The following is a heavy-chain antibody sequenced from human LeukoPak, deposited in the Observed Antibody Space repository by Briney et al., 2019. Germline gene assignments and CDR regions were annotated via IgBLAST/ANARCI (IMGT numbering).Heavy chain of an antibody. CDR2: IIPIFGTA. V-gene: IGHV1-69*13. CDR1: GGTFSSYA. CDR3: ARYLDYGDYRDFDY. Sequence: ASVKVSCKASGGTFSSYAISWVRQAPGQGLEWMGGIIPIFGTANYAQKFQGRVTITADESTSTAYMELSSPRSEDTAVYYCARYLDYGDYRDFDYWGQGTLVTVSS. D-gene: IGHD4-17*01. J-gene: IGHJ4*02.